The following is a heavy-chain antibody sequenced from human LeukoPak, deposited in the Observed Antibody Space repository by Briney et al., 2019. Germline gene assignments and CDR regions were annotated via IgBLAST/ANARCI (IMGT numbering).Heavy chain of an antibody. V-gene: IGHV4/OR15-8*01. J-gene: IGHJ5*02. CDR2: IHDDGRT. CDR1: GGSMSDSIT. D-gene: IGHD6-25*01. CDR3: AKVLTAAGLDL. Sequence: PSETLSLTCSVSGGSMSDSITWGWVRQPPGKGLEWLANIHDDGRTAPNPSLRSRLTISQDRSKNQFSLKVSSVSAADTAFYYCAKVLTAAGLDLWGQGILVTVSS.